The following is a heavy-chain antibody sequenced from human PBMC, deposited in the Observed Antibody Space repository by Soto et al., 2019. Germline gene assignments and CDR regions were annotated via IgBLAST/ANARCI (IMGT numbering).Heavy chain of an antibody. CDR1: GFPFSSYA. D-gene: IGHD1-26*01. CDR2: IWYDGTNK. CDR3: ATAHSSRTYYGDY. J-gene: IGHJ4*02. Sequence: LGVSLRLSCAASGFPFSSYAMHWVRHAPGKGLEWVAVIWYDGTNKYYADSVKGRFTISSDNSKNTLYLQMNSLRAEDTAVYYCATAHSSRTYYGDYLGKRPLV. V-gene: IGHV3-33*01.